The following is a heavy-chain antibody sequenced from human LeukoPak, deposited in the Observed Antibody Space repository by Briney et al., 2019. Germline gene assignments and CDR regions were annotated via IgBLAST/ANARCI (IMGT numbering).Heavy chain of an antibody. D-gene: IGHD1-14*01. CDR1: GFTFNNFA. J-gene: IGHJ6*03. CDR2: ISAGGDYT. Sequence: GGSLRLSCAASGFTFNNFAMSWVRQAPGKGLELVSAISAGGDYTYYADSVRGRFTISRDNSKNTLFLQMNSLRAEDTAVYYCAKDWYNYYYMDVWGKGTTVTVSS. V-gene: IGHV3-23*01. CDR3: AKDWYNYYYMDV.